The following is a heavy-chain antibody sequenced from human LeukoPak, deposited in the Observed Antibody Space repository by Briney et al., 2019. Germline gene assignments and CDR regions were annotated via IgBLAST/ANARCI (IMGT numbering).Heavy chain of an antibody. J-gene: IGHJ4*02. CDR2: VLYNGSKK. CDR3: VRGNYGGILDF. D-gene: IGHD2-21*01. V-gene: IGHV3-30*04. CDR1: GFTFTRYT. Sequence: GGSLRLSCAASGFTFTRYTMHWVRQAPGKGLEWVALVLYNGSKKYYADSVKGRFTLSRDNSKNTLSLEMNALRADDTAVYYCVRGNYGGILDFWGQGTLVTVSS.